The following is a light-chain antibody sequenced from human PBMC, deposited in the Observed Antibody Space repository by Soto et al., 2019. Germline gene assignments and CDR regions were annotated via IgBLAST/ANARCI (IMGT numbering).Light chain of an antibody. J-gene: IGKJ2*01. CDR2: GAS. CDR3: QQYNNWPYT. CDR1: QSVSSN. V-gene: IGKV3-15*01. Sequence: EIVMTQSPATLSVSPGERATLSCRASQSVSSNLAWYQQKPGQAPRLLISGASTRATGISARFSGSGSGTEFPLTISSLQSEDFAVYYCQQYNNWPYTFGQGTKLEIK.